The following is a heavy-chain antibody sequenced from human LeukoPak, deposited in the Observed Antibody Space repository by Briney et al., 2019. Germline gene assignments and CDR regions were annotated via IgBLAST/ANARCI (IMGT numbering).Heavy chain of an antibody. Sequence: GGSLRLSCAASGFTFSSYSMNWVRQAPGKGLEWVSSISSSSSYIYYADSVKGRFTISRDNAKNSLYLQMNSLRAEDTALYYCAKEGRGLWFGESNRYDAFDIWGQGTMVTVSS. D-gene: IGHD3-10*01. CDR1: GFTFSSYS. CDR3: AKEGRGLWFGESNRYDAFDI. V-gene: IGHV3-21*04. CDR2: ISSSSSYI. J-gene: IGHJ3*02.